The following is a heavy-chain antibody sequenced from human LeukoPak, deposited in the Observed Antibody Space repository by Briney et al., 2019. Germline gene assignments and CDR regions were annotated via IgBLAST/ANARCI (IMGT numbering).Heavy chain of an antibody. J-gene: IGHJ6*02. CDR1: GFTFSSYA. Sequence: GGSLRLSCAASGFTFSSYAMSWVRQAPGKGLEWVSAISGSGGSTYYADSVKGRFTISRDNSKNTLYLQMNSLRAEDTAVYYCAKDHTFLGYCSSTSCSKGVYYYYYYGMDVWGQGTTVTVSS. D-gene: IGHD2-2*01. CDR3: AKDHTFLGYCSSTSCSKGVYYYYYYGMDV. CDR2: ISGSGGST. V-gene: IGHV3-23*01.